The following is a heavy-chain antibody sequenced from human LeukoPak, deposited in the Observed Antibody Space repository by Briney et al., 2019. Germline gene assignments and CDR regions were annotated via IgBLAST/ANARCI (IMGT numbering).Heavy chain of an antibody. J-gene: IGHJ4*02. CDR1: GFRFSSYG. CDR3: ARQSGYFDY. CDR2: ISDDGIKI. V-gene: IGHV3-30*03. D-gene: IGHD7-27*01. Sequence: GGSLRLSCAAYGFRFSSYGMHWVRQAPGKGLEWVAVISDDGIKIYYGDSVKGRFTISRDNPKNTLNLQMDSLRAEDTAVYYCARQSGYFDYWGQGTLVTVSS.